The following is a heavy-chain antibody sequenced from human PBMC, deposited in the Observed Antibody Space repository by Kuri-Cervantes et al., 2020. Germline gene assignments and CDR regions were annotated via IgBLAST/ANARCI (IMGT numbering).Heavy chain of an antibody. Sequence: GGSLRLSCAASGFTFSSYGMHWVRQAPGKGLEWVAVISYDGSNKYYADSVKGRFTISRDNSKNTPYLQMNSLRAEDTAVYYCARDLDSSSWYSIVGATYYYYGMDVWGQGTTVTVSS. J-gene: IGHJ6*02. V-gene: IGHV3-30*03. CDR3: ARDLDSSSWYSIVGATYYYYGMDV. CDR2: ISYDGSNK. D-gene: IGHD6-13*01. CDR1: GFTFSSYG.